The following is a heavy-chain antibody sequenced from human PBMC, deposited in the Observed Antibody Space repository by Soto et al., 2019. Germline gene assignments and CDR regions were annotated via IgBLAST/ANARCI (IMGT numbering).Heavy chain of an antibody. CDR1: GYTFSSYA. CDR3: ARVDGAY. J-gene: IGHJ4*02. Sequence: QVQLVQSGAEAKKPGASVKVSCTTSGYTFSSYAIHWVRQAPGQGLEWMGWINPGNANTKNSQKFKGRVTITSDTSASTAYMELSSLTSEDTAVYYGARVDGAYWGQGTLVTVSS. CDR2: INPGNANT. D-gene: IGHD2-2*03. V-gene: IGHV1-3*01.